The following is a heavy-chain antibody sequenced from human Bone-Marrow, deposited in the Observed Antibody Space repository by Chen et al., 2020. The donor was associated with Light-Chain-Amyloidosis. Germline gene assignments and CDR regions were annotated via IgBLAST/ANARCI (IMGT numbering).Heavy chain of an antibody. D-gene: IGHD2-8*01. V-gene: IGHV3-23*01. CDR2: ISGSGGST. CDR1: VFTFSSYA. CDR3: AKDGMYSMSGYYYGMDV. Sequence: EVQLLESGGGLVQPGGSLRLSCAASVFTFSSYAMRWVRQAPGKGLEWVSAISGSGGSTYYADSVKGRFTISRDNSKNTLYLQMNSLRAEDTAVYYCAKDGMYSMSGYYYGMDVLGQGTTVTVSS. J-gene: IGHJ6*02.